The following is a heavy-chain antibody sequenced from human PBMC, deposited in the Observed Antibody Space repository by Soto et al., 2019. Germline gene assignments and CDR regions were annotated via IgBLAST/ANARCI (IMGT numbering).Heavy chain of an antibody. Sequence: GGSLRLSCAASGFTFSSYAMSWVRQAPGKGLEWVSAISGSGGSTYYADSVKGRFTISRDNSKNTLYLQMNSLRAEDTAVYYCAASDCSSTICYQMSDPHYLLAICGQGTMVPVSS. CDR2: ISGSGGST. J-gene: IGHJ3*02. CDR1: GFTFSSYA. D-gene: IGHD2-2*01. V-gene: IGHV3-23*01. CDR3: AASDCSSTICYQMSDPHYLLAI.